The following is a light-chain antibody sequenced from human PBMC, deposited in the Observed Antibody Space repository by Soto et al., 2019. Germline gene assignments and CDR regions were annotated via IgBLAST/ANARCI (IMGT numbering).Light chain of an antibody. CDR2: EVS. Sequence: QSVLTQPASVSGSPGQSITISCTGSSSDIGAYNYVSWFQQYPCKAPKLIISEVSNRPSGVSNRFSVSKSGTAASLTISALQTEDEADYFCFSFRTYWTHVFGTGTKVTVL. CDR1: SSDIGAYNY. J-gene: IGLJ1*01. V-gene: IGLV2-14*01. CDR3: FSFRTYWTHV.